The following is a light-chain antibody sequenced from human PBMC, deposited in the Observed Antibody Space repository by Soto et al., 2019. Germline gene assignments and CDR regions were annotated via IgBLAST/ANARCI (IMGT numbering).Light chain of an antibody. J-gene: IGLJ1*01. V-gene: IGLV2-14*01. CDR1: SSDFGGYNY. Sequence: QSALTQPASVSGSPGQSITISFTGTSSDFGGYNYVSWYQQHPGKAPKLMIYDVSNRPSGVSNRFSGSKSGNTASLTISGLQAEDEADYYCNSYTSSSTLYVFGTGTKVTVL. CDR2: DVS. CDR3: NSYTSSSTLYV.